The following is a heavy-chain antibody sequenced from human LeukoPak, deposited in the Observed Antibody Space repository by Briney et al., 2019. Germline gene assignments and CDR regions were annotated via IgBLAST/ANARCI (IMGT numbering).Heavy chain of an antibody. CDR3: ARFKGLRFLEWSLDY. D-gene: IGHD3-3*01. V-gene: IGHV4-61*02. CDR2: IYTSGST. Sequence: KTSQTLSLTCTVSGGSISSGSYYWSWIRQPAGNGLEWLGRIYTSGSTNYNPSLKSRVTISVDTSKNQFSLKLSSVTAADTAVYYCARFKGLRFLEWSLDYWGQGTLVTVSS. CDR1: GGSISSGSYY. J-gene: IGHJ4*02.